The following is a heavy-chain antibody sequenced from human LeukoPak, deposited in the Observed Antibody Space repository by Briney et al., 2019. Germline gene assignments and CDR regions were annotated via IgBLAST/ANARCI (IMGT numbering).Heavy chain of an antibody. CDR1: GFTFGTYA. CDR2: ISGSGDST. D-gene: IGHD5-24*01. J-gene: IGHJ4*02. CDR3: AKDHFPRRVGYNGGESDY. Sequence: PGGSLRLSCAASGFTFGTYAMTWVRQAPGKGLEWVSSISGSGDSTDYADSVKGRFTISRDNSKNTLYLQMNSLRVEDTAVYYCAKDHFPRRVGYNGGESDYWGQGTLVTISS. V-gene: IGHV3-23*01.